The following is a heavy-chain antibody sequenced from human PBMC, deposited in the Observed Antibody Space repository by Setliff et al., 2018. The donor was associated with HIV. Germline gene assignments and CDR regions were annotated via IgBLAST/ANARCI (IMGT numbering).Heavy chain of an antibody. CDR3: ARGHTWNYYGGDYFDY. V-gene: IGHV4-59*02. J-gene: IGHJ4*02. CDR1: GGSVTDYF. D-gene: IGHD1-7*01. Sequence: LSLTCTVSGGSVTDYFWNWIRQPPGKGLEWIGYIYSSGNTNYNPSLESRVSISLATSKNQFSLRLSSVTATDTAVYYCARGHTWNYYGGDYFDYWGQGSLVTVSS. CDR2: IYSSGNT.